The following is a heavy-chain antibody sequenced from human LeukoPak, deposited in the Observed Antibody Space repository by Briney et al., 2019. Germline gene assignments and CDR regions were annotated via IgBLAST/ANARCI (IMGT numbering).Heavy chain of an antibody. CDR1: GFTFSSYG. D-gene: IGHD6-13*01. Sequence: GGSLRLSCAASGFTFSSYGMHWVRQPPGKGLEWVAVIWYDGSSKYYADSVKGRFTISRDNSKYTLYLQMNSLRAEDTVVYYCARELSQLDYLDYWGQGTLVTVSS. CDR2: IWYDGSSK. V-gene: IGHV3-33*01. J-gene: IGHJ4*02. CDR3: ARELSQLDYLDY.